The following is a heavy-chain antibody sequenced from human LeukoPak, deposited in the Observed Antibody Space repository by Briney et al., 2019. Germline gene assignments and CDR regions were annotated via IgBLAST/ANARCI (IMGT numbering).Heavy chain of an antibody. D-gene: IGHD4-17*01. CDR1: GGSISSYY. J-gene: IGHJ3*02. CDR2: IYYNGNT. V-gene: IGHV4-59*01. Sequence: PSETLSLTCTVSGGSISSYYWSWIRQPPGKGLEWIGYIYYNGNTNYNPSLKSRVTISVDTSKNQFSLKLSSVTAADTAVYYCVRWPYDYGTKRAFDIWGQGTTVTVSS. CDR3: VRWPYDYGTKRAFDI.